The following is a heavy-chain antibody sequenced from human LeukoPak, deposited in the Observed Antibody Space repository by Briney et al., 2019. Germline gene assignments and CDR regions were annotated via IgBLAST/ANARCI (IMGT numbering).Heavy chain of an antibody. CDR3: ARAGAYYYGSGSYSGFDY. Sequence: SQTLSLTCAISGDSVSSNSAAWNWIRQSPSRGLEWLGRTYYRSMWYNDYAVSVKSRITINPDTSKNQFSLQLNSVTPEDTAVYYCARAGAYYYGSGSYSGFDYWGQGTLVTVSS. CDR2: TYYRSMWYN. V-gene: IGHV6-1*01. D-gene: IGHD3-10*01. J-gene: IGHJ4*02. CDR1: GDSVSSNSAA.